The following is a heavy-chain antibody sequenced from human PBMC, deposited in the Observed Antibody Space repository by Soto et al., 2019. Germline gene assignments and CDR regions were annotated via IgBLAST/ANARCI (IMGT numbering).Heavy chain of an antibody. CDR3: ARGTVLRYFDWLYLDY. Sequence: SVKVSCKASGGTFSSYTISWVRQAPGQGLEWMGRIIPILGIANYAQKFQGRVTITADKSTSTAYMELSSLRSEDTAVYYRARGTVLRYFDWLYLDYWGQGTLVTVSS. D-gene: IGHD3-9*01. CDR1: GGTFSSYT. J-gene: IGHJ4*02. CDR2: IIPILGIA. V-gene: IGHV1-69*02.